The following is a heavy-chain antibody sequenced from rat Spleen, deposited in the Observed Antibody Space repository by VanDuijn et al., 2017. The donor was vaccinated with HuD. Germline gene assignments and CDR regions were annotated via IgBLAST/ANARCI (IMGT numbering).Heavy chain of an antibody. CDR2: ITYDGSST. Sequence: EVQLLESGGGLVQPGRSLKLSCAASGFTFSDYPMAWVRQAPRKGLEWVTTITYDGSSTYYRDSVKGRFSISRDNAKSTLYLQMDSLRSEDTATYYCARRYDFDYWGQGVMVTVSS. V-gene: IGHV5-7*01. CDR1: GFTFSDYP. J-gene: IGHJ2*01. CDR3: ARRYDFDY. D-gene: IGHD2-1*01.